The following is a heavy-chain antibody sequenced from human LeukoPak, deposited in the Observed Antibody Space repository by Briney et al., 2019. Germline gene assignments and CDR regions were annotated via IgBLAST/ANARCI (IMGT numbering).Heavy chain of an antibody. CDR3: VRDPGSDKGDWYFDL. CDR2: LIGGGDIT. J-gene: IGHJ2*01. D-gene: IGHD6-19*01. Sequence: GGSLRLSCVASGFTFSAYAMNWVRQARRKGLEWCAALIGGGDITYYVDSGGGGFNSSRDNAKSTLYVQMNSLRAEDSPLYQCVRDPGSDKGDWYFDLWGRGTLVAVSS. CDR1: GFTFSAYA. V-gene: IGHV3-23*01.